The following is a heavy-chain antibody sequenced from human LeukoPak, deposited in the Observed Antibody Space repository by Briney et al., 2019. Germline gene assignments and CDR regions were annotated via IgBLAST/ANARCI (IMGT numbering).Heavy chain of an antibody. CDR3: ARAAQQLVSSFDY. D-gene: IGHD6-13*01. CDR1: GGTFSSYA. J-gene: IGHJ4*02. CDR2: IIPIFGTA. Sequence: SVEVSCKASGGTFSSYAISWVRQAPGQGLEWMGGIIPIFGTANYAQKFQGRVTITADESTSTAYMELSSLRSEDTAVYYCARAAQQLVSSFDYWGQGTLVTVSS. V-gene: IGHV1-69*13.